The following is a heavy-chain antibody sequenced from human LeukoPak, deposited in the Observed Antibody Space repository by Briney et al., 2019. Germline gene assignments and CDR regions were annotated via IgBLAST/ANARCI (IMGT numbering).Heavy chain of an antibody. CDR1: GFTFSNYW. CDR3: ARILWGSSASNWFDP. J-gene: IGHJ5*02. D-gene: IGHD3-10*01. CDR2: IKEDGSEK. V-gene: IGHV3-7*01. Sequence: GGSLRLSCAASGFTFSNYWMTWVRQAPGKWLEWVASIKEDGSEKYFVDSVKGRFTISRDNAKNSLYLQMNSLRAEDTAVYCCARILWGSSASNWFDPWGQGTLVTVSS.